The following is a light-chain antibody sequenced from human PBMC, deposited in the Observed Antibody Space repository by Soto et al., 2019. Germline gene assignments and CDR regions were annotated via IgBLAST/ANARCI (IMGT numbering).Light chain of an antibody. CDR3: QHYNSYSEA. CDR2: GAS. Sequence: DIQMTQSPSALSASVGDRVTITCRSNQRIGNYLNWYQHKIEKSPRLLIYGASSLQSGVPSRFSGSGSGTEFTLTISSLQPDDFATYYCQHYNSYSEAFGQGTKVELK. CDR1: QRIGNY. J-gene: IGKJ1*01. V-gene: IGKV1-5*01.